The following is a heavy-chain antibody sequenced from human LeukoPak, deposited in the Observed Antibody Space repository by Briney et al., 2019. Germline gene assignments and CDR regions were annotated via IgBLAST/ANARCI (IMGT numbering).Heavy chain of an antibody. CDR1: GFTFSSYA. CDR2: ISYDGSNK. D-gene: IGHD6-13*01. Sequence: GGSLRLSCAASGFTFSSYAMHWVRQAPGKGLEWVAVISYDGSNKYYADSVKGRFTISRDNSKNTLYLQMNSLRAEDTTVYYCASQSSSWYGFDYWGQGTLVTVSS. CDR3: ASQSSSWYGFDY. V-gene: IGHV3-30-3*01. J-gene: IGHJ4*02.